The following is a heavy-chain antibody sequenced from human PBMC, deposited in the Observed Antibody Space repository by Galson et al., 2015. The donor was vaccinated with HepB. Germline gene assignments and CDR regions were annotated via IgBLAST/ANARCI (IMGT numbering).Heavy chain of an antibody. J-gene: IGHJ4*02. V-gene: IGHV3-73*01. CDR3: VRSGDFSGYSSR. D-gene: IGHD6-13*01. CDR2: IGSDSYNYAT. Sequence: SLRLSCAGSGFTFSGSAMHWVRQASGKGLEWVGRIGSDSYNYATAYTASVKGRFTISRDDSKNLAYLHMRSLKTDDTAVYYCVRSGDFSGYSSRWGQGTLVTVSS. CDR1: GFTFSGSA.